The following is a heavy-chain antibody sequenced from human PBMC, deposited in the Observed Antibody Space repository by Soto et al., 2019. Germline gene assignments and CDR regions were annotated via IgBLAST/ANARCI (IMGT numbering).Heavy chain of an antibody. J-gene: IGHJ4*02. CDR3: ARDGYYDSSGYTYFDY. V-gene: IGHV1-69*01. CDR1: GGTFSSYA. CDR2: IIPIFGTA. D-gene: IGHD3-22*01. Sequence: QVQLVQSGAEVKKPGSSVKVSCKASGGTFSSYAISWVRQAPGQGLEWVGGIIPIFGTADYAQTFQGRVTITADESTGKAYMELSSLSSEDTAVYYCARDGYYDSSGYTYFDYWGQGTLVTVSS.